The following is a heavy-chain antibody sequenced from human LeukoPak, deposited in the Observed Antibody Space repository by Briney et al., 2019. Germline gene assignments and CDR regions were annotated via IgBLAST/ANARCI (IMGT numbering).Heavy chain of an antibody. CDR3: ARDSFYGDAFDI. J-gene: IGHJ3*02. CDR1: GYTFTSYG. Sequence: ASVKVSCKASGYTFTSYGISWVRQAPGQGLEWMGWISAYNGNTNYAQKLQGRVTMTTDTSTSTAYMELRSLKSDDTAVYYCARDSFYGDAFDIWGQGTMVTVSS. V-gene: IGHV1-18*01. D-gene: IGHD2-2*01. CDR2: ISAYNGNT.